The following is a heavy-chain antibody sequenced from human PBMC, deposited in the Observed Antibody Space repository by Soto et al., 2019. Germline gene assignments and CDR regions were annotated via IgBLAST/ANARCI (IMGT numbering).Heavy chain of an antibody. Sequence: QVQLVQSGAEVKKPGSSVKVSCKASGGTLNSYTINWVRQAPGHGPEWLGRIIPVLGVANYAQTFQGRVTNTADKSTSTVDMELTSLRSEDTAVYYCARSSVTAAGTRGNWGPGTLVTVSS. D-gene: IGHD6-13*01. CDR3: ARSSVTAAGTRGN. CDR1: GGTLNSYT. V-gene: IGHV1-69*02. CDR2: IIPVLGVA. J-gene: IGHJ4*01.